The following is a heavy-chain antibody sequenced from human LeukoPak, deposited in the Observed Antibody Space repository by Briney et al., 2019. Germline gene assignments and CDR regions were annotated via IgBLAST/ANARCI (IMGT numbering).Heavy chain of an antibody. Sequence: SVKVSCKASGYTFTSYGINWVRQAPGQGLEWMGGIIPIFGTANYAQKFQGRVTITADESTSTAYMELSSLRSEDTAVYYCAKGESSGWYGRGYYYYYYMDVWGKGTTVTISS. V-gene: IGHV1-69*13. CDR2: IIPIFGTA. D-gene: IGHD6-19*01. CDR3: AKGESSGWYGRGYYYYYYMDV. J-gene: IGHJ6*03. CDR1: GYTFTSYG.